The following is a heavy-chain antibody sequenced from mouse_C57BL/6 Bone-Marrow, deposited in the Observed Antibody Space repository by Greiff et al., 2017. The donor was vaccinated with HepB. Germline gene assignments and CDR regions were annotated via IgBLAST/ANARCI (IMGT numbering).Heavy chain of an antibody. D-gene: IGHD4-1*01. J-gene: IGHJ3*01. CDR3: ARSETASWFAY. CDR1: GYTFTNYW. CDR2: IYPGGGYT. V-gene: IGHV1-63*01. Sequence: QVQLKQSGAELVRPGTSVKMSCKASGYTFTNYWIGWAKQRPGHGLEWIGDIYPGGGYTNYNEKFKGKATLTADKSSSTAYMQFSSLTSEDSAIYYCARSETASWFAYWGQGTLVTVSA.